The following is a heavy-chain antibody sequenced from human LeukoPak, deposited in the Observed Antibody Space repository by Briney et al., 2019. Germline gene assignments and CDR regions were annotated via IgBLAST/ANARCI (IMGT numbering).Heavy chain of an antibody. D-gene: IGHD1-26*01. Sequence: GGSLRLSCAASGFTFSDYYMSWIRQAPGKGLEWVSYISSSGSTIYYADSVKGRFTISGDNAKSSLYLQMNSLRAEDTAVYYCARDRIGSYYDYCDYWGQGTLVTVSS. J-gene: IGHJ4*02. CDR3: ARDRIGSYYDYCDY. CDR2: ISSSGSTI. CDR1: GFTFSDYY. V-gene: IGHV3-11*04.